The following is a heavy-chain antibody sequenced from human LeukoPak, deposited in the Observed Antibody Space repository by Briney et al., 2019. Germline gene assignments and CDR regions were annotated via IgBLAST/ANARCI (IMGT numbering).Heavy chain of an antibody. V-gene: IGHV4-61*01. Sequence: SQTLSLTCTVSGGSISSGSYYWSWIRQPPGKGLEWIGYIYYSVRTNYNPSLKSRVTISVDMPNNQFSLKMSSVTAADTAVYYCARTGDGYNYYNHYYMDVWGKGTTVTVTS. CDR3: ARTGDGYNYYNHYYMDV. CDR1: GGSISSGSYY. D-gene: IGHD5-24*01. J-gene: IGHJ6*03. CDR2: IYYSVRT.